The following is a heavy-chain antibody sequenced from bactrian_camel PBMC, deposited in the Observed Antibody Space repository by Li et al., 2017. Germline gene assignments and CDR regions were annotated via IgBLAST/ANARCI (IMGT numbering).Heavy chain of an antibody. CDR3: ARSLQGGYGSLYYYTDFYS. CDR1: GFTFSNYA. J-gene: IGHJ6*01. V-gene: IGHV3S42*01. D-gene: IGHD2*01. CDR2: INGGGGRT. Sequence: VQLVESGGGSVQAGGSLRLSCAASGFTFSNYAMSWVRQAPGKGLEWVSSINGGGGRTWYADSVKGRFTISRDNAKSTLYLQLNSLKTEDTAMYYCARSLQGGYGSLYYYTDFYSWGQGTQVTVS.